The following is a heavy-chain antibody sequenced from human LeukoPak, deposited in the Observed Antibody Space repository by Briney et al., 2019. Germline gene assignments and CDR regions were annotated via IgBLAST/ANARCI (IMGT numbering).Heavy chain of an antibody. CDR3: ARDPRLWFGELFHHYYYYYYMDV. V-gene: IGHV1-2*02. Sequence: ASVKVSCKASGYTFTGYYMHWVRQAPGQGLEWMGWINPNSGGTNYAQKFQGRVTMTRDTSISTAYMELSRLRSDDTAVYYCARDPRLWFGELFHHYYYYYYMDVWGKGTTVTISS. J-gene: IGHJ6*03. D-gene: IGHD3-10*01. CDR1: GYTFTGYY. CDR2: INPNSGGT.